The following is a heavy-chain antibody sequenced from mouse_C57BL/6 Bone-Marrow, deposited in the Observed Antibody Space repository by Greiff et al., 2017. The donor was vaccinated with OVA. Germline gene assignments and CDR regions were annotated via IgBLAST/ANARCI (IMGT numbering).Heavy chain of an antibody. CDR2: IDPSDSYT. CDR1: GYTFTSYW. CDR3: ASSSLYWYFDV. J-gene: IGHJ1*03. V-gene: IGHV1-69*01. Sequence: QVQLQQPGAELVMPGASVKLSCKASGYTFTSYWMHWVKQRPGQGLEWIGEIDPSDSYTNYNQKFKGKSTLTVDKSSSTAYMQLSSLTSEDSAVYYCASSSLYWYFDVWGTGTMVTVSS.